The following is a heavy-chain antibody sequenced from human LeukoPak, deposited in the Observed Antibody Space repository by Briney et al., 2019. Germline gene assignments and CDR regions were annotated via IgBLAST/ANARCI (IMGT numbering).Heavy chain of an antibody. CDR1: GGSFSGYY. Sequence: AETLSLTCAVYGGSFSGYYWSWIRQPPAKGLEWVGEINHCGRTNYNPSLKNRVSISVDTSKKQLSLQLSSVAAAATAVGYCACDSGDYTASDPWGQGTLVTVSS. D-gene: IGHD4-17*01. CDR3: ACDSGDYTASDP. V-gene: IGHV4-34*01. J-gene: IGHJ5*02. CDR2: INHCGRT.